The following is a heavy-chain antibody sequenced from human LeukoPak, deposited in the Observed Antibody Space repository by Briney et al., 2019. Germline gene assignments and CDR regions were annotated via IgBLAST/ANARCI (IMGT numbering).Heavy chain of an antibody. V-gene: IGHV4-34*01. CDR2: INHSGST. J-gene: IGHJ6*03. D-gene: IGHD3-3*01. CDR1: GFTFSSYS. Sequence: GSLRLSCAASGFTFSSYSMNWVRQPPGKGLEWIGEINHSGSTNYNPSLKSRVTISVDTSKNQFSLKLSSVTAADTAVYYCARQGGSYYDFWSGYPPAHYYYYMDVWGKGTTVTVSS. CDR3: ARQGGSYYDFWSGYPPAHYYYYMDV.